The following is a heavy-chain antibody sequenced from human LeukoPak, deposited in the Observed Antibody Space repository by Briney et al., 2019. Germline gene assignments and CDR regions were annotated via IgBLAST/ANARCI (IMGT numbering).Heavy chain of an antibody. V-gene: IGHV5-51*01. CDR1: GYSFTSYW. CDR2: IYPGDSDT. Sequence: KSGESLKTSCKGSGYSFTSYWIGWVRQMPGKGLEWMGIIYPGDSDTRYSPSFQGQVTISADKSISTAYLQWSSLKASDTAMYYCARLEGSGSYYFGSYYYMDVWGKGTTVTISS. D-gene: IGHD3-10*01. J-gene: IGHJ6*03. CDR3: ARLEGSGSYYFGSYYYMDV.